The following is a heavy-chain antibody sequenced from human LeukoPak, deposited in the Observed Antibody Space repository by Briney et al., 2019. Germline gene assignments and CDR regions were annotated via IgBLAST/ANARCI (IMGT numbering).Heavy chain of an antibody. CDR2: IYYSGTT. CDR1: GGSISSGDYY. J-gene: IGHJ4*02. V-gene: IGHV4-30-4*01. CDR3: ARGPKRLEPDY. D-gene: IGHD1-14*01. Sequence: PSETLSLTCTVSGGSISSGDYYWSWLRQPPGQGLEWIGYIYYSGTTYYNPSLKSRVTISVDTSKNQFSLKLSSVTAADTAVYYCARGPKRLEPDYWGQGTLVTVSS.